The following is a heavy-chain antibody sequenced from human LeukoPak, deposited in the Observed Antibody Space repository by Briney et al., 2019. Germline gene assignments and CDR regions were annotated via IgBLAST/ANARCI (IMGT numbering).Heavy chain of an antibody. CDR3: ARVLSPGYSSSWVFGY. Sequence: PSETLSLTCTVSGGSISSYYWSWIRQPPGKGLEWIGYIYYSGSTNYNPSLKSRVTISVDTSKNQFSLKLSSVTAADTAVYYCARVLSPGYSSSWVFGYWGQGTLVTVSS. D-gene: IGHD6-13*01. V-gene: IGHV4-59*01. J-gene: IGHJ4*02. CDR2: IYYSGST. CDR1: GGSISSYY.